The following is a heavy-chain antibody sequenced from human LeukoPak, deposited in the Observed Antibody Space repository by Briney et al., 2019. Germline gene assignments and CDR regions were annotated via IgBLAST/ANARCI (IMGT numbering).Heavy chain of an antibody. Sequence: SETLSLTCNVSGGSISTYYWTWIRQPPGKGLEWIGYSHNSGSTNYNPSLKSRVTISVDTSKNQFSLKLSSVTAADTAVYYCARARESMATAGSYFDYWGQGTLVTVSS. CDR3: ARARESMATAGSYFDY. CDR2: SHNSGST. D-gene: IGHD6-13*01. V-gene: IGHV4-59*08. CDR1: GGSISTYY. J-gene: IGHJ4*02.